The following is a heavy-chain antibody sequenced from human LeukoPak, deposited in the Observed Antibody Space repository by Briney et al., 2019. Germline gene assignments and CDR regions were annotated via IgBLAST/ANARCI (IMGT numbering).Heavy chain of an antibody. J-gene: IGHJ5*02. CDR3: AERALRRKLGDCTVP. CDR2: ISGSGGST. V-gene: IGHV3-23*01. D-gene: IGHD2-21*02. Sequence: GGSLRLSCAAYGLTFSGYYLSWIRQAPGKGLEWVSAISGSGGSTNYADSVKGRFTISRDNTETSLCLQINCLSAEVTDGYYIAERALRRKLGDCTVPGGQGTLVTVSS. CDR1: GLTFSGYY.